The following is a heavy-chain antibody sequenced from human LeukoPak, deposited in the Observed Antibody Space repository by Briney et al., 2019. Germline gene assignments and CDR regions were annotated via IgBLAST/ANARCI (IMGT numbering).Heavy chain of an antibody. V-gene: IGHV3-9*01. D-gene: IGHD5-24*01. Sequence: GRSLRLSCAASGFTFDDYAMHWVRQAPGKGLEWVSGISWNSGSIGYADSVKGRFTISRDNAKNSLYLQMSSLRAEDTALYYCAKDQGRDGYNYFDYWGQGTLVTVSS. J-gene: IGHJ4*02. CDR1: GFTFDDYA. CDR3: AKDQGRDGYNYFDY. CDR2: ISWNSGSI.